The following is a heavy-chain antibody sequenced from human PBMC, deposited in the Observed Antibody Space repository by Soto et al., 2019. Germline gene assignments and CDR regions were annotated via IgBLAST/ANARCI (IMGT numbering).Heavy chain of an antibody. D-gene: IGHD6-6*01. V-gene: IGHV3-48*03. CDR1: GFTFSSFE. CDR2: IGRSGETI. Sequence: EVQLAESGGGLAQPGGSLRLSCVGSGFTFSSFEMNWVLQTPGKGLEWLSYIGRSGETIYYADSVKGRFTISRDNAKSALFLQMNGLRDEDTGIYYCARDSRGGAARRPTFYYWGRGTLVSVSS. CDR3: ARDSRGGAARRPTFYY. J-gene: IGHJ4*02.